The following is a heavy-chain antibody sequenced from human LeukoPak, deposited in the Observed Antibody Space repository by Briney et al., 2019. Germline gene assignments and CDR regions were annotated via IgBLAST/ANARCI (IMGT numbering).Heavy chain of an antibody. D-gene: IGHD3-10*01. CDR1: GFSFSSLA. J-gene: IGHJ4*02. Sequence: GGSLRLSCGASGFSFSSLAMHWVRQAPGKGLEWVAVNKYYADSVKGRFTISRDNSKNTVYLQMNSLRAEDTAVYYCAKGSGGYSGSGSPHFDSWGQGTLVAVSS. CDR2: NK. V-gene: IGHV3-33*06. CDR3: AKGSGGYSGSGSPHFDS.